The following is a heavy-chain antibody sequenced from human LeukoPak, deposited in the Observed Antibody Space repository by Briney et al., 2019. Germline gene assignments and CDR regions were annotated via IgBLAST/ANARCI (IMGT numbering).Heavy chain of an antibody. V-gene: IGHV3-48*01. D-gene: IGHD3-10*01. J-gene: IGHJ4*02. CDR3: ARDFAREFTIDY. CDR1: GFTFSNYN. Sequence: GGSLRLSCAASGFTFSNYNMNWVRQPPGKGLQWVSYISSSSNIICYADSVKGRFTISRDNAKNSLFLQMNSLRAEDTAVYYCARDFAREFTIDYWGQGTLVTVSS. CDR2: ISSSSNII.